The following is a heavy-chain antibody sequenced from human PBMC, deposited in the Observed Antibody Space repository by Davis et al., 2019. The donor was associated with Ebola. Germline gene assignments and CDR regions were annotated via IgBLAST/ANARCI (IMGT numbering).Heavy chain of an antibody. CDR1: GFTFSSYW. Sequence: GESLKISCAASGFTFSSYWMSWVRQAPGKGLEWVANIKQDGSEKYYVDSVKGRFTISRDNAKNSLYLQMNSLRAEDKAVYYCAIAVAANYYYYGMDVWGQGTTVTVSS. CDR3: AIAVAANYYYYGMDV. CDR2: IKQDGSEK. D-gene: IGHD6-19*01. V-gene: IGHV3-7*03. J-gene: IGHJ6*02.